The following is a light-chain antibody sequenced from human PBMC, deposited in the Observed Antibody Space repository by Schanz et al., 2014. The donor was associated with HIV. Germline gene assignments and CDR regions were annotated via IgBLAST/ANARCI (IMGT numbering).Light chain of an antibody. Sequence: DIQMTQSPSSQSASVGDRVTITCRASQDIGNDLGWYQQKPGQAPKRLIYAASKLQSGVPSRFSASGSETEFTLTISRLQPDDYATYYCLQYHAYPWTFGQGTNVDVK. J-gene: IGKJ1*01. CDR1: QDIGND. CDR2: AAS. CDR3: LQYHAYPWT. V-gene: IGKV1-17*01.